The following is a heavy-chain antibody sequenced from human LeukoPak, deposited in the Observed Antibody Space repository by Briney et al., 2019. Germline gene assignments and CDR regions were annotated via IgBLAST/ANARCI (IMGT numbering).Heavy chain of an antibody. CDR2: IKDDGSEK. CDR3: ARVLGYGWFDP. V-gene: IGHV3-7*01. CDR1: GFTFSTYW. D-gene: IGHD5-18*01. Sequence: GGSLRLSCAASGFTFSTYWMSWVRQAPGKGLEWVANIKDDGSEKYFVDSVKGRFTTSRDNARNSLYLQMNSLRAEDTAVYYCARVLGYGWFDPWGQGTLVTVSS. J-gene: IGHJ5*02.